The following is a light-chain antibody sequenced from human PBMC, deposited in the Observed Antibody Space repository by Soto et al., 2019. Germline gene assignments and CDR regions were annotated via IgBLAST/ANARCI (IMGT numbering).Light chain of an antibody. Sequence: QSVLTQPPSASGTPGQRVTISCSGSSSNIGSNYVYWYQQLPGTAPKLLIYRNNQRPSGVPDRFSGSKSGTSASLAISGLQAEDEADYCCQSYDNSLGGVVFGGGTKLTVL. CDR3: QSYDNSLGGVV. V-gene: IGLV1-47*01. CDR1: SSNIGSNY. CDR2: RNN. J-gene: IGLJ2*01.